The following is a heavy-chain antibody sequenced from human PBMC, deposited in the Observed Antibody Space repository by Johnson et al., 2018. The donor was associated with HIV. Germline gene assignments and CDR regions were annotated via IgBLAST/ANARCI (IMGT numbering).Heavy chain of an antibody. V-gene: IGHV3-30*03. CDR2: ISYDGSNK. J-gene: IGHJ3*02. D-gene: IGHD1-20*01. CDR3: ARDTVTGSPAFDI. Sequence: QEHLVESGGGLVQPGGSLRLSCAASGFTFSDYYMSWIRQAPGKGLEWVAVISYDGSNKYYADSVKGRFTISRDNSKNTLYLQMNSLRAEDTAVYYCARDTVTGSPAFDIWGQGTMVTVSS. CDR1: GFTFSDYY.